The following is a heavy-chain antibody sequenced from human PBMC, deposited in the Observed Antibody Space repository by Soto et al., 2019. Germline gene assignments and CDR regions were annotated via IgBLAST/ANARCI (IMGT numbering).Heavy chain of an antibody. CDR3: ARAVAVAAAFDY. V-gene: IGHV1-3*05. CDR2: INAGNGNT. Sequence: QVQLVQSGAEEKKPGASVKVSCKASGYTFTGYAMHWVRQAPGQRLEWMGWINAGNGNTKYSQKFQGRVTITRDTSAITAYMELSSPRCEDTAVYYRARAVAVAAAFDYWGQGTLVTVSS. J-gene: IGHJ4*02. CDR1: GYTFTGYA. D-gene: IGHD6-19*01.